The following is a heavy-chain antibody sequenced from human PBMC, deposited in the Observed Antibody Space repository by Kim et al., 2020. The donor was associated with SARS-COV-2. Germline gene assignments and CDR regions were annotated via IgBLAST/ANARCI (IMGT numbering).Heavy chain of an antibody. V-gene: IGHV3-30*07. J-gene: IGHJ3*02. CDR3: ATDQGGEYYYGSGSPFDI. Sequence: KVRLTLSGDNSKNTLYLQMNSLRAEDTAVYYCATDQGGEYYYGSGSPFDIWGQGTMVTVSS. D-gene: IGHD3-10*01.